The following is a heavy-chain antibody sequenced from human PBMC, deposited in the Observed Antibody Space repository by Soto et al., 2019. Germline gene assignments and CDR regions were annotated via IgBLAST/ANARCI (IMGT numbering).Heavy chain of an antibody. Sequence: PGGSLRLSCTASGFSFSNSGMQWVRQTPGKGLEWVALISFDGDKYYVDSVKGRFTTSRDNPTNTVYLQMNRLRPEDTAVYYCARDYARGWCQFWGQGTLVTVSS. CDR2: ISFDGDK. D-gene: IGHD2-8*02. V-gene: IGHV3-30*03. J-gene: IGHJ4*02. CDR3: ARDYARGWCQF. CDR1: GFSFSNSG.